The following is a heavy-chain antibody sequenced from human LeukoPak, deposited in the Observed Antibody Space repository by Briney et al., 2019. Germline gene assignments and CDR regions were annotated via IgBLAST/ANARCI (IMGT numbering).Heavy chain of an antibody. V-gene: IGHV3-11*01. CDR1: GFTFSDYY. D-gene: IGHD2-15*01. Sequence: GGSLRLSCAASGFTFSDYYMSWIRHAPGKGLEWVSYMSSSGSTIYYADSVKGRFNISRENAKNSLYLQMNSLRAEDTAVYYCATVLRSCSGGSCYSSSYYYGMDVWGQGTTVTVSS. CDR3: ATVLRSCSGGSCYSSSYYYGMDV. CDR2: MSSSGSTI. J-gene: IGHJ6*02.